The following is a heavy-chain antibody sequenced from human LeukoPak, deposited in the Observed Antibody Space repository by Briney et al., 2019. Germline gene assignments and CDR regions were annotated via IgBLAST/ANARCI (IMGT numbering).Heavy chain of an antibody. CDR3: AKGRGSGYYNYFEY. CDR2: ISGGGGSP. J-gene: IGHJ4*02. D-gene: IGHD3-22*01. Sequence: GGSLRLSCAASGFTVSNYAMSWVRQAPGKGLEWVSSISGGGGSPYYADSVKGLFTISRDNSKNTLYLQMNSLRAEDTAVYYCAKGRGSGYYNYFEYWGQGTLVTVSS. CDR1: GFTVSNYA. V-gene: IGHV3-23*01.